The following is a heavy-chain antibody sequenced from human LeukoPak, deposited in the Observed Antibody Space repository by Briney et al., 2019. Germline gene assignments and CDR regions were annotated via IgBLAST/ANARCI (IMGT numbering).Heavy chain of an antibody. J-gene: IGHJ2*01. V-gene: IGHV4-38-2*02. D-gene: IGHD4-17*01. Sequence: PSETLSLTCTVSGYSISSGYYWGWIRQPPGKGLEWIGSIYHSGSTYYNPSLKSRVTISVDTSKNQFSLKLSSVTAADTAVYYCARVLDYGDYQEVSWYFDLWGRGTLVTVSS. CDR2: IYHSGST. CDR3: ARVLDYGDYQEVSWYFDL. CDR1: GYSISSGYY.